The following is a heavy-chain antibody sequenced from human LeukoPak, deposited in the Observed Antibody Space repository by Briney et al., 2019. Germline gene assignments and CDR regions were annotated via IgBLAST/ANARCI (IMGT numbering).Heavy chain of an antibody. J-gene: IGHJ4*02. Sequence: GGSLRLSCAASGFTVSSNYMSWVRQAPGKGLEWVSVIYSGGSTYYAGSVKGRFTISRDNSKNTLYLQMNSLRAEDTAVYYCARERWGRGYFDYWGQGTLVTVSS. CDR2: IYSGGST. V-gene: IGHV3-66*02. D-gene: IGHD2-21*02. CDR3: ARERWGRGYFDY. CDR1: GFTVSSNY.